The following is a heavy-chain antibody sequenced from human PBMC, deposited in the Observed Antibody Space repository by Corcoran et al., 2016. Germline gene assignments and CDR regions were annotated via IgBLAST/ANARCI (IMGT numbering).Heavy chain of an antibody. V-gene: IGHV3-74*01. CDR2: INTDGSST. CDR1: GFTFSSYW. J-gene: IGHJ4*02. Sequence: EVQLVESGGGLVQPGGSLRLSCAASGFTFSSYWMYWVRQAPGKGLVWVSRINTDGSSTGYADSVKGRFTISRDNAKNTVYLQMNSLRVEDTALYCCARDLIVGPTGGDYLEYWGQGTLVTVFS. CDR3: ARDLIVGPTGGDYLEY. D-gene: IGHD1-26*01.